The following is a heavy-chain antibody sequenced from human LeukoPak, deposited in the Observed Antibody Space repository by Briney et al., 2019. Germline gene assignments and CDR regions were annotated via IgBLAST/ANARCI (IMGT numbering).Heavy chain of an antibody. CDR1: GGPFSGYY. CDR2: INHSGST. D-gene: IGHD2-2*02. V-gene: IGHV4-34*01. J-gene: IGHJ4*02. CDR3: ARGGAQYCSSTSCYTLFDY. Sequence: SETLSLTCAVYGGPFSGYYWSWIRQPPGKGLEWIGEINHSGSTNYNPSLKSRVTISVDTSKNQFSLKLSSVTAADTAVYYCARGGAQYCSSTSCYTLFDYWGQGTLVTVSS.